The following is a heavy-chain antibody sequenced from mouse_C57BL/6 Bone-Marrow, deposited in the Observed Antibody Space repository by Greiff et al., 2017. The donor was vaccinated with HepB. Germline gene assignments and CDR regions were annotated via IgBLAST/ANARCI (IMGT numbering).Heavy chain of an antibody. V-gene: IGHV1-58*01. J-gene: IGHJ4*01. CDR3: ARNLWLRIYAMDY. CDR1: GYTFTSYG. Sequence: VQLQQSGAELVRPGSSVKMSCKTSGYTFTSYGINWVKQRPGQGLEWIGYIYIGNGYTEYNEKFKGKATLTSDTSSSTAYMQLSSLTSEVSAIYYCARNLWLRIYAMDYWGQGTSGTVSS. CDR2: IYIGNGYT. D-gene: IGHD2-2*01.